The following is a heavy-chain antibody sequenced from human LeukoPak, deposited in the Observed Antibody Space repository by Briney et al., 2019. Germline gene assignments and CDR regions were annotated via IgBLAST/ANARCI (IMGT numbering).Heavy chain of an antibody. V-gene: IGHV3-15*01. J-gene: IGHJ4*02. CDR3: TTELDVRPNHY. Sequence: GGSLRLSCTASGFTFGDYAMSWFRQAPGKGLEWVGRIKRKSDGGTTDYAAPVKGRFTISRDDSKNTLYLQMNSLKSEDTAVYYCTTELDVRPNHYWGQGTLVTVSS. CDR1: GFTFGDYA. CDR2: IKRKSDGGTT. D-gene: IGHD1-14*01.